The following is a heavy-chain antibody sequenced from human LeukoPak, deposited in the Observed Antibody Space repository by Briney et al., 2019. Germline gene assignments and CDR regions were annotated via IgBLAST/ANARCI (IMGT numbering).Heavy chain of an antibody. Sequence: PSETLSLTCAVYGGSFSGYYWNWIRQPPGKGLEWIGHRYYSGDTRYSPSLKSRVAISVDTSKNQFSLTVNSVTAADTAVYFCVGEKSFFGEAMWSQGTLVTVSS. J-gene: IGHJ3*02. CDR2: RYYSGDT. CDR3: VGEKSFFGEAM. D-gene: IGHD3-10*01. CDR1: GGSFSGYY. V-gene: IGHV4-34*11.